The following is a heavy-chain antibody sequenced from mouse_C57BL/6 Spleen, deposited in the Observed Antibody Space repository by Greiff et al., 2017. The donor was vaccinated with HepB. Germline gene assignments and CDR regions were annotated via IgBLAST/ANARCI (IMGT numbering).Heavy chain of an antibody. CDR3: VRRDGYYGGYAMDY. CDR2: IRSKSNNYAT. V-gene: IGHV10-1*01. J-gene: IGHJ4*01. Sequence: EVHLVESGGGLVQPKGSLKLSCAASGFSFNTYAMNWVRQAPGKGLEWVARIRSKSNNYATYYADSVKDRFTISRDDSESMLYLQMNNLKTEDTAMYYCVRRDGYYGGYAMDYWGQGTSVTVSS. CDR1: GFSFNTYA. D-gene: IGHD2-3*01.